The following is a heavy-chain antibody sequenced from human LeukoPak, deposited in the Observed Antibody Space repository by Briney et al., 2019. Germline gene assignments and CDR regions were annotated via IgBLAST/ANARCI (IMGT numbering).Heavy chain of an antibody. CDR1: GFTFSSYW. V-gene: IGHV3-74*01. Sequence: GGSLRLSCAASGFTFSSYWMHWVRQAPGKGLVWVSRINSDGSSTSYADSVKGRFTISRDNSKNTLYLQMNSLRAEDTAVYYCARGAKKFCSGGSCYGYFDYWGQGTLVTVSS. D-gene: IGHD2-15*01. CDR3: ARGAKKFCSGGSCYGYFDY. J-gene: IGHJ4*02. CDR2: INSDGSST.